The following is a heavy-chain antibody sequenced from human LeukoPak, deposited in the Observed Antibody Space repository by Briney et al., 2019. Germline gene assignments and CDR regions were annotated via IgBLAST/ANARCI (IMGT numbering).Heavy chain of an antibody. V-gene: IGHV1-69*05. CDR2: IIPIFGTA. D-gene: IGHD2-21*02. CDR3: ARELYCGGDCMYYFDY. CDR1: GGTFSSYA. Sequence: ASVKVSCKASGGTFSSYAISWVRQAPGQGLEWMGGIIPIFGTANYAQKFQGRVTITTDESTSTAYMELSSLRSEDTAVYYCARELYCGGDCMYYFDYWGQGTPVTVSS. J-gene: IGHJ4*02.